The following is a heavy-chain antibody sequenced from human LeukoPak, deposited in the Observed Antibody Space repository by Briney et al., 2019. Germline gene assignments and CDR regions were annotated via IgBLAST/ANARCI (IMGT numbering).Heavy chain of an antibody. J-gene: IGHJ3*02. V-gene: IGHV3-74*01. Sequence: GGSLRLSCAASGFTFSSYCMHWVRQAPGKGLVWVSRINSDGSSTTYADSVKGRFTISRDNAKNTLYRHMNGLRADDTAVYYCVYGGNSTCFDIWGQGTMVTVSS. CDR2: INSDGSST. CDR1: GFTFSSYC. CDR3: VYGGNSTCFDI. D-gene: IGHD4-23*01.